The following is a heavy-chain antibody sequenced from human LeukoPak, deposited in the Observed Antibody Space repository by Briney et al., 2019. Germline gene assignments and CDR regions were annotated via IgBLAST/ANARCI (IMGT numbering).Heavy chain of an antibody. CDR1: GGSISSGGYS. Sequence: SETLSLTCAVSGGSISSGGYSWSWIRQPPGKGLEWIAYMYYTGNTYYNPSLKSRVTISVDTSKNQFSLKLSSVTAADTAVYYCARGPYSGYDWGFDYWGQGTLVTVSS. CDR3: ARGPYSGYDWGFDY. V-gene: IGHV4-30-4*07. D-gene: IGHD5-12*01. CDR2: MYYTGNT. J-gene: IGHJ4*02.